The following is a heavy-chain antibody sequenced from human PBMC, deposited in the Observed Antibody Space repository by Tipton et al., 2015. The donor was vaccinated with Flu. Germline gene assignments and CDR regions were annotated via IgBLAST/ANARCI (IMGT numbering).Heavy chain of an antibody. CDR3: STLTGEDY. D-gene: IGHD7-27*01. V-gene: IGHV3-48*03. CDR2: ISSSGNTI. J-gene: IGHJ4*02. Sequence: GSLRLSCAASGFSFSSYEMNWVRQAPGKGLEWLSYISSSGNTISYADSVRGRFTISRDNTKKSLYLQLNSLRAEDTATYYCSTLTGEDYWGQGIMVTASS. CDR1: GFSFSSYE.